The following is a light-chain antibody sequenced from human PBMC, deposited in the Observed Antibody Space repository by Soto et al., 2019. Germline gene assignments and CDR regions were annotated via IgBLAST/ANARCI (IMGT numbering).Light chain of an antibody. CDR2: DVS. V-gene: IGLV2-14*01. J-gene: IGLJ2*01. Sequence: QSALTQPASVSGSPGQSITISCTGTSSDIGGYNYVSWYQQHPGKAPKLMIYDVSNRPSGVSNRLSGAKSGNTASLTISGLQAEDEANYYCNSYTTSSPVVFGGGTKLTVL. CDR1: SSDIGGYNY. CDR3: NSYTTSSPVV.